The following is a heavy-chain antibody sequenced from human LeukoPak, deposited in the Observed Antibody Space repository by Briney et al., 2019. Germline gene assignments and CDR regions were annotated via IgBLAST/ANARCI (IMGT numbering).Heavy chain of an antibody. J-gene: IGHJ4*02. D-gene: IGHD2-15*01. CDR1: GGSFSGYY. CDR2: INHSGST. CDR3: ARREVAANIEADY. Sequence: SETLSLTCAVYGGSFSGYYWSWIRQPPGKGLEWIGEINHSGSTNYNPSLKSRVTISVDTSKNQFSLKLSSVTAADTAVYYCARREVAANIEADYWGQGTLVTVSS. V-gene: IGHV4-34*01.